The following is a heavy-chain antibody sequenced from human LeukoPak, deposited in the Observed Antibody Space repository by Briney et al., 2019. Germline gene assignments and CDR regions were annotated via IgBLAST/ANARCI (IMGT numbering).Heavy chain of an antibody. CDR1: GYTFTGYY. D-gene: IGHD3-3*01. CDR3: ARGTGASRITIFGVGMAYNWFDP. V-gene: IGHV1-2*02. Sequence: GASVKVSCKASGYTFTGYYMHWVRQAPGQGLEWMGWINPNSGGTNYAQKFQGRVTMTRDTSISTAYMELSRLRSDDTAVYYCARGTGASRITIFGVGMAYNWFDPWGQGTLVTVSS. J-gene: IGHJ5*02. CDR2: INPNSGGT.